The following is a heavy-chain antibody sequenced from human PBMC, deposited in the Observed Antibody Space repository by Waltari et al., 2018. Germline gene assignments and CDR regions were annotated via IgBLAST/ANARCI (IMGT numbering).Heavy chain of an antibody. Sequence: QVQLVQSGAEVKKPGSSVKVSCEASGGTFSTHAISWVTQDPGQGLEWMGGIIPILGTANYAQKFQGRVTITADESTSTAYMELSSLRSEDTAVYYCARDRGTGTTFDYWGLGTLVTVSS. CDR3: ARDRGTGTTFDY. V-gene: IGHV1-69*12. CDR2: IIPILGTA. D-gene: IGHD1-7*01. J-gene: IGHJ4*02. CDR1: GGTFSTHA.